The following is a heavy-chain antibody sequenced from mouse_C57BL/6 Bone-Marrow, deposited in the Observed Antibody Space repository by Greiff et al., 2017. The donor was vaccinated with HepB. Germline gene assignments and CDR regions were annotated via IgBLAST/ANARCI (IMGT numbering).Heavy chain of an antibody. V-gene: IGHV1-26*01. CDR2: INPNNGGT. Sequence: VQLQQSGPELVKPGASVKISCKASGYTLTDYYMNWVKQSHGKSLEWIGDINPNNGGTSYNQKFKGKATLTVDKSSSTAYMELRSLTSEDSAVYYCARQEDYYHDYAMDYWGQGTSVTVSS. CDR3: ARQEDYYHDYAMDY. J-gene: IGHJ4*01. CDR1: GYTLTDYY. D-gene: IGHD1-1*01.